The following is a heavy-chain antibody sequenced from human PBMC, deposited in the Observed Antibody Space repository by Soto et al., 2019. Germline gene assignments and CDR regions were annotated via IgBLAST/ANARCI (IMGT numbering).Heavy chain of an antibody. V-gene: IGHV4-34*01. J-gene: IGHJ4*02. Sequence: QVQLQQWGAGLLKPSETLSLTCAVYGGSFSGYYWSWIRQPPGKGLEWIWEINHSGSTNSNPSLTGRVTISVDTSKNQFSLKLSSVTAADTAVYYCARRVIVVVPAATSFRPRNAYFDYWGQGTLVTVSS. CDR2: INHSGST. D-gene: IGHD2-2*01. CDR3: ARRVIVVVPAATSFRPRNAYFDY. CDR1: GGSFSGYY.